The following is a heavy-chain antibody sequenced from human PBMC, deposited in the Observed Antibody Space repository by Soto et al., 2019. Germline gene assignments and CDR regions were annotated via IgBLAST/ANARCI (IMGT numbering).Heavy chain of an antibody. V-gene: IGHV4-34*01. CDR3: ARGGLATVPPVT. D-gene: IGHD4-17*01. CDR2: INRSGST. Sequence: QMQLQQWGAGLLKPSETLSLTCAVYGGSFSGYYYYWIRQPPGKGLEWIGEINRSGSTNYNPSVNSRVAISVDTSKNQFSLTLSSVTAADTAIYYCARGGLATVPPVTWGQGTLVAVSS. CDR1: GGSFSGYY. J-gene: IGHJ4*02.